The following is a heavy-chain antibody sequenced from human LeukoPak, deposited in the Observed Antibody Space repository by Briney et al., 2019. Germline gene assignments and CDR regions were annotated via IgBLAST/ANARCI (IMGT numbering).Heavy chain of an antibody. CDR1: GYTFTHQW. CDR2: IYPRESDT. CDR3: ARHSDVIGAI. D-gene: IGHD3-10*01. Sequence: GESLKISCKASGYTFTHQWIGWVRQKSGSGLEWMGIIYPRESDTRYSPSFQGHVSISADTSINTAYLEWSRLEASDTAIYYCARHSDVIGAIWGQGTLVTVSS. J-gene: IGHJ4*02. V-gene: IGHV5-51*01.